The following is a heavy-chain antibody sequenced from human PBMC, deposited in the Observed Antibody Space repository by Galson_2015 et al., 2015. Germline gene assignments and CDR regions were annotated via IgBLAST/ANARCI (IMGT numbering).Heavy chain of an antibody. CDR2: ISAYNGNT. CDR1: GYTFTSYG. Sequence: SVKVSCKASGYTFTSYGISWVRQAPGQGLEWMGWISAYNGNTNYAQKLQGRVTMTTDTSTSTAYMELRSLRSDDTAVYYCARDYYDSSGYYLGDFDHWGQGTLVTVSS. D-gene: IGHD3-22*01. CDR3: ARDYYDSSGYYLGDFDH. J-gene: IGHJ4*02. V-gene: IGHV1-18*01.